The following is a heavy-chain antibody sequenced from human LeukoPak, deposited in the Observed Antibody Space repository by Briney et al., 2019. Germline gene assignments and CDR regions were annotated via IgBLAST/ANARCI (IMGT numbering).Heavy chain of an antibody. CDR3: AKVPTTLRYYYDSSGYYFYFDY. J-gene: IGHJ4*02. CDR2: ISSSSSYI. CDR1: GFTFSSYS. D-gene: IGHD3-22*01. V-gene: IGHV3-21*04. Sequence: GGSLRLSCAASGFTFSSYSMNWVRQAPGKGLEWVSSISSSSSYIYYADSVKGRFTISRDNAKNSLYLQMNSLRAEDTAVYYCAKVPTTLRYYYDSSGYYFYFDYWGQGTLVTVTS.